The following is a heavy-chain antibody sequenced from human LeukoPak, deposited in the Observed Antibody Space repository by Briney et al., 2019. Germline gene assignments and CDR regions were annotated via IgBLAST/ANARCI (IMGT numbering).Heavy chain of an antibody. Sequence: SETLSLTCAVYGGSFSGYYWSWIRQPPGKGLEWIGEINHSGSTNYNPSLKSRVTISVDTSKNQFSLKLSSVTAADTAVYYCARGPKDYDILTGPDDYWGQGTLVTVSS. D-gene: IGHD3-9*01. CDR1: GGSFSGYY. J-gene: IGHJ4*02. CDR3: ARGPKDYDILTGPDDY. CDR2: INHSGST. V-gene: IGHV4-34*01.